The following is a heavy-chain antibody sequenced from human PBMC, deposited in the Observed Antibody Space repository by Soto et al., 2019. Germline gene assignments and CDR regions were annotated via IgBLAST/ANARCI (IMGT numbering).Heavy chain of an antibody. J-gene: IGHJ6*02. CDR2: IYYSGST. D-gene: IGHD2-15*01. CDR1: GGSIISGDYY. V-gene: IGHV4-30-4*01. Sequence: PSETLSLTCTVSGGSIISGDYYFICIRQPPWNGLEWIGYIYYSGSTYYNPSLKSRVTISVDTSKNQFSLKLSSVTAADTAVYYCAGDRCSGGSCYSGYYYYGMDVWGQGTTVTVSS. CDR3: AGDRCSGGSCYSGYYYYGMDV.